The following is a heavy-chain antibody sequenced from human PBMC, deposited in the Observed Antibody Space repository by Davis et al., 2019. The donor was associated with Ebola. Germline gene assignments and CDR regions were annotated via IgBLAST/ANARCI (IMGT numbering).Heavy chain of an antibody. V-gene: IGHV4-34*01. Sequence: MPSETLSLTCTVSGGHISGYYWSWIRQPPGKGLEWIGEINHSGSTNYNPSLKSRVTISVDTSKNQFSLKLSSVTAADTAVYYCARLCIAAAGVDYYYYGMDVWGKGTTVTVSS. CDR1: GGHISGYY. CDR3: ARLCIAAAGVDYYYYGMDV. D-gene: IGHD6-13*01. CDR2: INHSGST. J-gene: IGHJ6*04.